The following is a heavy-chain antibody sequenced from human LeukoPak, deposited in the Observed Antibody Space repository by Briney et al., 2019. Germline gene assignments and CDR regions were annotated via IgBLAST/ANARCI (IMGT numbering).Heavy chain of an antibody. CDR1: GYTFTIYG. Sequence: ASVTLSFKASGYTFTIYGISWVRQAPGQGLEWMGWISAYNGNTNYAQKLQGRVTMTTDTSTSTAYMELRSLRSDDTAVYYCARDLGWAPYYYYGMDVWGQGTTVTVSS. D-gene: IGHD4-23*01. V-gene: IGHV1-18*01. J-gene: IGHJ6*02. CDR3: ARDLGWAPYYYYGMDV. CDR2: ISAYNGNT.